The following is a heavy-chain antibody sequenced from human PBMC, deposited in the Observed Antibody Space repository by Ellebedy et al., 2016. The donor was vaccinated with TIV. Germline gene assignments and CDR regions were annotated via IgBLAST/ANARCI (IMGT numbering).Heavy chain of an antibody. CDR1: GYTFTSYG. CDR3: ARALRRGYVFLDY. CDR2: INPNSGGT. J-gene: IGHJ4*02. D-gene: IGHD3-3*01. Sequence: ASVKVSXXASGYTFTSYGISWVRQAPGQGLEWMGWINPNSGGTNYAQKFQGWVTMTRDTSISTAYMELSRLRSDDTAVYYCARALRRGYVFLDYWGQGTLVTVSS. V-gene: IGHV1-2*04.